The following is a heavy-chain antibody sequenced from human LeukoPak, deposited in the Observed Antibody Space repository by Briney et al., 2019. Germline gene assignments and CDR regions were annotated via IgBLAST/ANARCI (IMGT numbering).Heavy chain of an antibody. Sequence: ASVKVSCKASGYIFTNYYMHWVRQAPGQGLEWMGMINPRDGSTSYAQKLQGRVTMTTDTSTSTAYMELRSLRSDDTAVYYCARVYPGYSSGWYVEALHWYFDLWGRGTLVTVSS. CDR3: ARVYPGYSSGWYVEALHWYFDL. D-gene: IGHD6-19*01. J-gene: IGHJ2*01. CDR1: GYIFTNYY. CDR2: INPRDGST. V-gene: IGHV1-46*01.